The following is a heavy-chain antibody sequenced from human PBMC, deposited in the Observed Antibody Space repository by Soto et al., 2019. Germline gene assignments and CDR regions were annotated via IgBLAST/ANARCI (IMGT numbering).Heavy chain of an antibody. CDR2: ISYDGSNK. CDR3: AKIIAARTRLIYGMDV. V-gene: IGHV3-30*18. CDR1: GFTFSSYG. D-gene: IGHD6-6*01. Sequence: QVQLVESGGGVVQPGRSLRLSCAASGFTFSSYGMHWVRQAPGKGLEWVAVISYDGSNKYYADSVKGRFTISRDNSKNTLYLKMNSLRAEDTAVYYCAKIIAARTRLIYGMDVWGQGTTVTVSS. J-gene: IGHJ6*02.